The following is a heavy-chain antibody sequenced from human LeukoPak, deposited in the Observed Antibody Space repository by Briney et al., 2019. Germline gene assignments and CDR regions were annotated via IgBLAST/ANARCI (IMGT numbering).Heavy chain of an antibody. Sequence: ASVKVSCKASGYPFTGYYLHWVRQAPGQGLEWIGWVNPNSGFTNYAQKFQGRVTMTRDTSISTAYMELSRLRSDDTAVYYCARLADCSSSSCRSFDYWGQGTLVTVSS. CDR2: VNPNSGFT. V-gene: IGHV1-2*02. D-gene: IGHD2-2*01. CDR1: GYPFTGYY. J-gene: IGHJ4*02. CDR3: ARLADCSSSSCRSFDY.